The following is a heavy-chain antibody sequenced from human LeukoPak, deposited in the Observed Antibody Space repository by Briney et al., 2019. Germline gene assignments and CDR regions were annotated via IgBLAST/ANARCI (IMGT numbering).Heavy chain of an antibody. CDR2: ISSSGSTI. J-gene: IGHJ4*02. V-gene: IGHV3-11*01. CDR1: GFTFSDYY. CDR3: SSEQRLFDGYSYGFKDY. D-gene: IGHD5-18*01. Sequence: KPGGSLRLSCAASGFTFSDYYMSWIRQAPGKGLEWVSYISSSGSTIYYADSVKGRFTISRDNAKNSLYLQMNSLRAEDTAVYYCSSEQRLFDGYSYGFKDYWGQGTLVTVSS.